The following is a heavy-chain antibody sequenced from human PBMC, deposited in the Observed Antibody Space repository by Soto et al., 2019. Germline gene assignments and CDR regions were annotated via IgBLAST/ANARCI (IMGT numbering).Heavy chain of an antibody. CDR3: APLWFAELSTYDAFDI. CDR1: GGSISSSNW. CDR2: IYHSGST. V-gene: IGHV4-4*02. D-gene: IGHD3-10*01. Sequence: PSETLSLTCAVSGGSISSSNWWSWVRQPPGKGLEWIGEIYHSGSTDYNPSLKSRVTISVDKSKNQFSLKLSSVTAADTAVYYFAPLWFAELSTYDAFDIWGQGTMVTVSS. J-gene: IGHJ3*02.